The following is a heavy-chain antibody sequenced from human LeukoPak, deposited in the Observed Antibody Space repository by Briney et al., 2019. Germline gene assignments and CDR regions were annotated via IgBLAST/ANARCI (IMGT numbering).Heavy chain of an antibody. CDR1: GGSIRSNYY. J-gene: IGHJ4*02. CDR2: IYTSGST. V-gene: IGHV4-4*07. Sequence: SETLSLTCTVSGGSIRSNYYWSWIRQPAGKGLEWIGRIYTSGSTTYKPSLKSRVTISVDTSKNQFSLKLSSVAAADTAVYYCARELVGVTFDYWGQGTLVTVSS. D-gene: IGHD1-26*01. CDR3: ARELVGVTFDY.